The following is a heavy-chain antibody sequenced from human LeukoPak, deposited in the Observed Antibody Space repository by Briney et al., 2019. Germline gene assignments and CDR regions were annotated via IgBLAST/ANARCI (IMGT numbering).Heavy chain of an antibody. Sequence: PGGSLRLPCAASGFTFSSYAMSWVRQAPGKGLEWVSTLSGSGITTYYADSVKGRFTISRDNSKNTLYLQMNSLRAEDTAVYYCAKGIYSSGWSYFDYWGHGTLVTVSS. CDR2: LSGSGITT. D-gene: IGHD6-19*01. J-gene: IGHJ4*01. CDR3: AKGIYSSGWSYFDY. CDR1: GFTFSSYA. V-gene: IGHV3-23*01.